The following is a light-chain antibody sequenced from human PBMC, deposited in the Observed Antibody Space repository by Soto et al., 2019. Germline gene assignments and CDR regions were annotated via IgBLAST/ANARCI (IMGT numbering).Light chain of an antibody. J-gene: IGKJ1*01. CDR3: QQYNNWPPWT. CDR2: GAS. V-gene: IGKV3-15*01. Sequence: LTQSPGTLSLSPGERATLSCRASQSVSSSLAWYQQKPGQAPRLLIYGASTRATGIPARFSGSGSGTEFTLTISSLQSEDFAVYYCQQYNNWPPWTFGQRTKVDI. CDR1: QSVSSS.